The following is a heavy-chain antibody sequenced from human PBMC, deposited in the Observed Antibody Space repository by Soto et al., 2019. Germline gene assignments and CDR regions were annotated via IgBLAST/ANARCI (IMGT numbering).Heavy chain of an antibody. V-gene: IGHV4-4*02. CDR1: SGSISSSNW. D-gene: IGHD3-9*01. CDR3: ARADILTGYYSADYYYYMDV. CDR2: IYRSGST. J-gene: IGHJ6*03. Sequence: PSETLSLTCAVSSGSISSSNWWSWVRQPPGKGLEWIGEIYRSGSTNYNPSLKSRVTISVDKSKNQFSLKLSSVTAADTAVYYCARADILTGYYSADYYYYMDVWDKGTTVTVSS.